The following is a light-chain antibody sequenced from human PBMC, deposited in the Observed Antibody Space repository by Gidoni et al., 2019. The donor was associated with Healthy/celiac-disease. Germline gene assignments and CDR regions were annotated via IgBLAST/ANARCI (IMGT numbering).Light chain of an antibody. J-gene: IGKJ1*01. CDR2: WAS. CDR1: KSGLYSSNNKNY. Sequence: DIVMTQSPDSLAVSLGERATIHCKSSKSGLYSSNNKNYLAWYQQKPGQPPKLLIYWASTRESGVPDRFSGSGSGTDFTLSISSLQAEDVAVYYCQQYYSTPWTFGQGTKVEIK. V-gene: IGKV4-1*01. CDR3: QQYYSTPWT.